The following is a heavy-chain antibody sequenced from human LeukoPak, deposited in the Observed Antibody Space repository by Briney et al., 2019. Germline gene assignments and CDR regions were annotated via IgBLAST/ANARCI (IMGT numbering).Heavy chain of an antibody. D-gene: IGHD3-22*01. Sequence: RTGGSLRLSCAASGFTFSSYAMSWVRQAPGKGLEWVSTIGTGGYTYYADSVRGQFTISRDNSKNTLYLQMNSLRAEDTAVYYCAKRDTSGYHYFDYWGQGTLVIASS. CDR1: GFTFSSYA. V-gene: IGHV3-23*01. J-gene: IGHJ4*02. CDR2: IGTGGYT. CDR3: AKRDTSGYHYFDY.